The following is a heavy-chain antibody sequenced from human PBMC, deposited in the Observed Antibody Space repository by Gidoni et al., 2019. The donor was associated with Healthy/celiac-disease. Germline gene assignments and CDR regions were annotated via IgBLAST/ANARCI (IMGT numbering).Heavy chain of an antibody. CDR3: TTDLVEWFGELSPSD. V-gene: IGHV3-15*07. J-gene: IGHJ4*02. D-gene: IGHD3-10*01. CDR1: SNAW. CDR2: IKSKTDGGTT. Sequence: SNAWMNWVRQAPGKGLEWVGRIKSKTDGGTTDYAAPVKGRFTISRDDSKNTLYLQMNSLKTEDTAVYYCTTDLVEWFGELSPSDWGQGTLVTVAS.